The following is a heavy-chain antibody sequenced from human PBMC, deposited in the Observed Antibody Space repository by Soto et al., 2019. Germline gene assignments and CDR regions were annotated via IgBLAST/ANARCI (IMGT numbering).Heavy chain of an antibody. J-gene: IGHJ6*02. Sequence: SKAPCISISKPSLKSGLPASGQRLEWIGWIGVGSGNTNYAQKFQERVTITRDMSTSTAYMELSSLRSEDTAVYYCAAERYSNYLSGMDVWGQGTTVTVSS. CDR2: IGVGSGNT. CDR1: CISISKPS. D-gene: IGHD4-4*01. CDR3: AAERYSNYLSGMDV. V-gene: IGHV1-58*01.